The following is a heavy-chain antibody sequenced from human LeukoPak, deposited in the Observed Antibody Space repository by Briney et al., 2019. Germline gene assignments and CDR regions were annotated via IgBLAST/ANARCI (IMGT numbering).Heavy chain of an antibody. D-gene: IGHD3-3*01. J-gene: IGHJ4*02. CDR3: ARDRNTDFWSGYYTNYFDY. Sequence: PGGSLRLSCAASGFMFSSYWMSWVRQAPGKGLEWVANIKQDGSEKYYVDSVKGRFTISRDNAKNSPYLQMNSLRAEDTAVYYCARDRNTDFWSGYYTNYFDYWGQGTLVTVSS. CDR2: IKQDGSEK. V-gene: IGHV3-7*01. CDR1: GFMFSSYW.